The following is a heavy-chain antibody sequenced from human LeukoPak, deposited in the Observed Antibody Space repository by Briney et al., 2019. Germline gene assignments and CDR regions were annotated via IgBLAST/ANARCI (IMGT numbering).Heavy chain of an antibody. V-gene: IGHV1-69*01. CDR3: ARVKSGELYSGYDRGAFDI. CDR2: IIPIFGTA. J-gene: IGHJ3*02. Sequence: SVKVSCKASGGTFSSYAISWVRQAPGQGLEWMGGIIPIFGTANYAQKFQGRVTITADESASTAYMELSSLRSEDTAVYYCARVKSGELYSGYDRGAFDIWGQGTMVTVSS. D-gene: IGHD5-12*01. CDR1: GGTFSSYA.